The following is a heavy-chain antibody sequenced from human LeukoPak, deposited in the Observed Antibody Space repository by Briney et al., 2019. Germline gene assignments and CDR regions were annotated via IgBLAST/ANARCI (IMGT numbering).Heavy chain of an antibody. V-gene: IGHV3-23*01. CDR1: GFTFSRHG. Sequence: GGSLRLSCAPSGFTFSRHGMHWVRQAPGKGLEWVSAISGSGGDTWYADSVRGRFTISRDNSKNTLYMQVNSLRAEDTAVYYCAKDYYDISGSRYDFWGQGTLVTVSS. D-gene: IGHD3-22*01. J-gene: IGHJ4*02. CDR3: AKDYYDISGSRYDF. CDR2: ISGSGGDT.